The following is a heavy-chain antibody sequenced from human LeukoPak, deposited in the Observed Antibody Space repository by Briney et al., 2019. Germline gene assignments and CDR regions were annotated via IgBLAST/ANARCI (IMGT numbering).Heavy chain of an antibody. Sequence: ASETLSLTCTVSGGSISSAGYYWNWIRQHPGKGLEWIGYIYYSGSSYYNPSLKSRVTISADTSKNQFSLKLSSVTAADTAVYCCARVPLYDSTGHDAFDIWGQGTMVTVSS. J-gene: IGHJ3*02. CDR3: ARVPLYDSTGHDAFDI. CDR2: IYYSGSS. CDR1: GGSISSAGYY. V-gene: IGHV4-31*03. D-gene: IGHD3-22*01.